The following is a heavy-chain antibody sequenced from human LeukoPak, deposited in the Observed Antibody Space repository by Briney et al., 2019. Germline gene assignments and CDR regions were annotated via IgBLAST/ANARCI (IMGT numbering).Heavy chain of an antibody. CDR3: ARSGSVGDFDY. CDR1: GFTFSSYA. CDR2: ISYDGSNK. Sequence: GGSLRLSCAASGFTFSSYAMHWVRQAPGKGLEWVAVISYDGSNKYYADSVKGRFTISRDNSKNTLYLQMNSLRAEDTAVYCCARSGSVGDFDYWGQGTLVTVSS. D-gene: IGHD1-26*01. J-gene: IGHJ4*02. V-gene: IGHV3-30*04.